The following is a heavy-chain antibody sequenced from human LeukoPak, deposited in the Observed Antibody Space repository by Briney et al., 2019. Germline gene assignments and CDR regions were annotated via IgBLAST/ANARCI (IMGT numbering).Heavy chain of an antibody. V-gene: IGHV4-30-4*01. Sequence: SETLSLTCTVSGDSISSGNYYWSWIRQPPGKGLEWIGYIFYSGSTYYNPSLKSRVTISVDMSKNQFSLKLSSVTAADTAVYYCAADVIAAKEYFDYWGQGTLVTVSS. CDR1: GDSISSGNYY. D-gene: IGHD2-15*01. CDR2: IFYSGST. J-gene: IGHJ4*02. CDR3: AADVIAAKEYFDY.